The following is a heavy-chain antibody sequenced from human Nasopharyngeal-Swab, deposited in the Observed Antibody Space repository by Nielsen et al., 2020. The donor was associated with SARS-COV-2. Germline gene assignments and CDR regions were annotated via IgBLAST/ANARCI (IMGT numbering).Heavy chain of an antibody. D-gene: IGHD3-10*01. CDR3: ARDYYGSGSYLYYYYGMDV. J-gene: IGHJ6*02. V-gene: IGHV3-64D*06. Sequence: GGSLRLSCSASGFTFSSYAMHWVRQAPGKGLEYVSAISSNGGSTYYADSVKGRFTISRDNSKNTLYLQMSSLRAEDTAVYYCARDYYGSGSYLYYYYGMDVWGQGTTVTVSS. CDR1: GFTFSSYA. CDR2: ISSNGGST.